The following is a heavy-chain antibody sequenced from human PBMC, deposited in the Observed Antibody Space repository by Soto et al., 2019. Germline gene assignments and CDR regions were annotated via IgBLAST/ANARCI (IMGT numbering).Heavy chain of an antibody. J-gene: IGHJ3*02. CDR3: TSSRGSCTGLVAYDI. D-gene: IGHD2-8*02. CDR2: IRTKTYGEAV. Sequence: DVQLVESGGGLIKPGGSLRLSCTASEFTFVNAFMNWVRQAPGKGLEWIGRIRTKTYGEAVDYAAPVKGRFTISRDDSRDTMYLQMNSLKIEDTAVYYCTSSRGSCTGLVAYDIWGQGTMVPVSS. V-gene: IGHV3-15*07. CDR1: EFTFVNAF.